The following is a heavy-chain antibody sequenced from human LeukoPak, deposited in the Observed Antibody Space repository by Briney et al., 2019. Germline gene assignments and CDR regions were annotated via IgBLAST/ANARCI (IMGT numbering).Heavy chain of an antibody. CDR1: GGSISSGGYY. Sequence: PSETLSLTCTVSGGSISSGGYYWGWIRLPPGKGLEWIGSIYYSGSTYYNPSLKSRVTISVDTSKNQFSLKLTSVTAADAALYYCGRQYSSGWPWFDPWGQGTLVTVSS. V-gene: IGHV4-39*01. D-gene: IGHD6-19*01. J-gene: IGHJ5*02. CDR2: IYYSGST. CDR3: GRQYSSGWPWFDP.